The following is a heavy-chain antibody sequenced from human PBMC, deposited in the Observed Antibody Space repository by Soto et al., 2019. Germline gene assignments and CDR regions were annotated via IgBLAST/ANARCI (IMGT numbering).Heavy chain of an antibody. CDR2: IYHSGST. V-gene: IGHV4-30-2*01. Sequence: SETLSIICAGSGGPIRRGGYSLGWLRQPPGKGLEWMGYIYHSGSTYYNPSLKGRVTISVDTSKNQFSLKLSSVTAADTAVYYCARGPQTNFYLDRWGQGTLVTVSS. J-gene: IGHJ4*02. CDR1: GGPIRRGGYS. CDR3: ARGPQTNFYLDR.